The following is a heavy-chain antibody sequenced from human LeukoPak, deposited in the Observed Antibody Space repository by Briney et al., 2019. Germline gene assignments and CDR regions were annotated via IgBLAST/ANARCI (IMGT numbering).Heavy chain of an antibody. D-gene: IGHD3-16*02. Sequence: SGGSLRLSCAASGFTFSSYAMSWVRQAPGKGLEWVSTISDSGSTYYADSVTGRFTISRDNAKNTRYLQMNSLRAEDTAVYYCARDGEMITFGGVIVPLEDYWGQGTLVTVSS. J-gene: IGHJ4*02. CDR3: ARDGEMITFGGVIVPLEDY. CDR2: ISDSGST. V-gene: IGHV3-23*01. CDR1: GFTFSSYA.